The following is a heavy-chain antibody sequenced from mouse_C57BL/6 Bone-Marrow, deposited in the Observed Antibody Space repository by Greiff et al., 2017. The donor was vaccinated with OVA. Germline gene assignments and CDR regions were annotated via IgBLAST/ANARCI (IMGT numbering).Heavy chain of an antibody. Sequence: QVHVKQSGAELVKPGASVKISCKASGYAFSSYWMNWVKQRPGKGLEWIGQIYPGDGDTNYNGKFKGKATLTADKSSSTAYMQLSSLTSEDSAVYFCARGDYPPMDYWGQGTSVTVSS. V-gene: IGHV1-80*01. D-gene: IGHD2-4*01. CDR3: ARGDYPPMDY. J-gene: IGHJ4*01. CDR2: IYPGDGDT. CDR1: GYAFSSYW.